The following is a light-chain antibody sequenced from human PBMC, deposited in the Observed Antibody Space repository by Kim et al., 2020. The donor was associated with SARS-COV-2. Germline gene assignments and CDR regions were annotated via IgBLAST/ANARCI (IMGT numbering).Light chain of an antibody. Sequence: ASVGDRVTITCQASQDINNYVNWYQQKPGKGPKLLIYDASRLETGVPSRFSGSGSGTNFFFTISSLQPEDIATYYCQQYDSLPQYTFGQGTKLEI. J-gene: IGKJ2*01. CDR2: DAS. CDR1: QDINNY. CDR3: QQYDSLPQYT. V-gene: IGKV1-33*01.